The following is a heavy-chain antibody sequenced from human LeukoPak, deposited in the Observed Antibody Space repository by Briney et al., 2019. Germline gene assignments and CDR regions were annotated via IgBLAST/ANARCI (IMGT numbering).Heavy chain of an antibody. V-gene: IGHV1-8*01. CDR1: GYTFTSYD. CDR2: MNPKSGNT. Sequence: GASVKVSCKASGYTFTSYDINWVRQATGQGLEWMGWMNPKSGNTGYAQNFQGRVTMTRDTSTRTAYMELSRLRSEDTAVYYCARGGGYYDFWSGPRTDYWGQGTLVTVSS. CDR3: ARGGGYYDFWSGPRTDY. D-gene: IGHD3-3*01. J-gene: IGHJ4*02.